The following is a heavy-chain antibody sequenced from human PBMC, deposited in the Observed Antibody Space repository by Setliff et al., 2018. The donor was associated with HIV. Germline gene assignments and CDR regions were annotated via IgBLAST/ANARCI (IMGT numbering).Heavy chain of an antibody. CDR3: ARLRQWLAFFDS. J-gene: IGHJ4*02. CDR2: IYTSGIT. D-gene: IGHD6-19*01. CDR1: GGSFSDYY. V-gene: IGHV4-4*08. Sequence: PSETLSLTCTASGGSFSDYYRSWIRQPPGKGLEWIGYIYTSGITNYNPSLKSRVTISVDTSQNQFSLKLTSVTAADTAVYYCARLRQWLAFFDSWGQGTLVTVSS.